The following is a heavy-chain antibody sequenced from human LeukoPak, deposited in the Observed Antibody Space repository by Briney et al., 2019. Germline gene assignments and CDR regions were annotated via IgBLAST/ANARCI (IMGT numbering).Heavy chain of an antibody. Sequence: SETLSLTCTVSGGSISSYYWSWIRQPPGKGLEWIGYIYYSGSTNYNPSLKSRVTISVDTSKNQFSLKLSSVSAADTAVYYCARSTPSPYYYGSGQGFDPWGQGTLVTVSS. CDR3: ARSTPSPYYYGSGQGFDP. D-gene: IGHD3-10*01. V-gene: IGHV4-59*01. J-gene: IGHJ5*02. CDR2: IYYSGST. CDR1: GGSISSYY.